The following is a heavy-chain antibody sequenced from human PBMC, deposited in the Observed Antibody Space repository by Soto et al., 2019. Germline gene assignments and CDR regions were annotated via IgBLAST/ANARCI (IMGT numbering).Heavy chain of an antibody. CDR2: VNGGGDNT. V-gene: IGHV3-23*01. CDR1: EFTFSSYS. Sequence: EVQLLGSGGALVQPGGSLRLSCAASEFTFSSYSMIWARQAPGKGLEWVSGVNGGGDNTYYAESVKGRFTISRDNSKNTLYLQMNSLRAEDTAVFYCARGHFGVTMDVWGQGTTVTVSS. J-gene: IGHJ6*02. D-gene: IGHD3-3*01. CDR3: ARGHFGVTMDV.